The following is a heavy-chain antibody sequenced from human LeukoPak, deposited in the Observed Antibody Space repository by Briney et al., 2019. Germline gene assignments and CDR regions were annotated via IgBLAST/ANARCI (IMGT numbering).Heavy chain of an antibody. J-gene: IGHJ4*02. D-gene: IGHD1-14*01. Sequence: PGGSLRLSCAASGFNFINFPMTWFRQAPGKGLEWVSFIGANGDTNYAESVKDRFTISRDNSKKTLFLEIQSLRVEDTAVYYCARGVEPLAANTLAYWGQGTLVTVSS. CDR3: ARGVEPLAANTLAY. CDR1: GFNFINFP. V-gene: IGHV3-23*01. CDR2: IGANGDT.